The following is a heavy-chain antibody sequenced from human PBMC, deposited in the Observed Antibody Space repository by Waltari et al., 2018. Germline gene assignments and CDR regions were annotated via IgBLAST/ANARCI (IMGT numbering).Heavy chain of an antibody. V-gene: IGHV4-34*01. CDR1: VGSFSGYY. Sequence: QVQLQQWGAGLLKPSETLSLTCAVYVGSFSGYYWSWIRQPPGKGLEWIGEINHSGSTNYNPSLKSRVTISVDTSKNQFSLKLSSVTAADTAVYYCAREVGRYYFDYWGQGTLVTVSS. J-gene: IGHJ4*02. D-gene: IGHD1-26*01. CDR2: INHSGST. CDR3: AREVGRYYFDY.